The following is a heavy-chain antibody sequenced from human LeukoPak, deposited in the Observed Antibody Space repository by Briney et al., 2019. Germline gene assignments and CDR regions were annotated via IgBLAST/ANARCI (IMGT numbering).Heavy chain of an antibody. CDR1: GGSISSYY. CDR2: IYYSGST. D-gene: IGHD3-22*01. V-gene: IGHV4-59*08. J-gene: IGHJ4*02. Sequence: SETLSLTCTVSGGSISSYYWSWIRQPPGKGLEWIGYIYYSGSTNYNPSLKSRVTISVDTSKNQFSLKLSSVTAADTAVYYCAITNYYDSSGEDYWGQGTLVTVSS. CDR3: AITNYYDSSGEDY.